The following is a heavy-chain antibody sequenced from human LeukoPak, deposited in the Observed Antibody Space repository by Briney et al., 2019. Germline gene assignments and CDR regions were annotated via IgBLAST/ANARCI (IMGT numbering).Heavy chain of an antibody. CDR2: IIPIFGTA. CDR3: ARVKVVATSRWFDP. J-gene: IGHJ5*02. D-gene: IGHD5-12*01. Sequence: ASVKVSCKASGGTFSSYAISWVRQAPGQGLEWMGGIIPIFGTANYAQKFQGRVTITADESTSTAYMELSSLRSEDTAVYYCARVKVVATSRWFDPWGQGTLVTVSS. V-gene: IGHV1-69*13. CDR1: GGTFSSYA.